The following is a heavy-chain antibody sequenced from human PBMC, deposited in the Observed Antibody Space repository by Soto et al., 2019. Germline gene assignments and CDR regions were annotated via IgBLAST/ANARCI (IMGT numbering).Heavy chain of an antibody. D-gene: IGHD4-4*01. CDR1: GGSISSYY. V-gene: IGHV4-59*12. CDR3: ARGDDYSNYNNWFDP. CDR2: IYDSGTA. J-gene: IGHJ5*02. Sequence: SETLSLTCTVSGGSISSYYWSWIRQPPGKGLEWIGHIYDSGTANYNPSLKSRVTISVDTSKNQFSLNLSSVTAADTAVYYCARGDDYSNYNNWFDPWGQGTLVTVSS.